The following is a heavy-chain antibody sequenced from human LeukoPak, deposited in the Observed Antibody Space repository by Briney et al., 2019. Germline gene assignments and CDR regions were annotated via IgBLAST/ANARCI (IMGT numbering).Heavy chain of an antibody. V-gene: IGHV3-23*01. Sequence: GGSLRLSCAASGFTFSSYAMSWVRLAPGKGLEWVSTISSSGGSTYYADSVKGRFTISRDNSNNTLFLQMNSLRAEDTAVFYCAKDRGGGYSSSSTGFDYWGQGTLVTVSS. CDR2: ISSSGGST. J-gene: IGHJ4*02. D-gene: IGHD6-6*01. CDR3: AKDRGGGYSSSSTGFDY. CDR1: GFTFSSYA.